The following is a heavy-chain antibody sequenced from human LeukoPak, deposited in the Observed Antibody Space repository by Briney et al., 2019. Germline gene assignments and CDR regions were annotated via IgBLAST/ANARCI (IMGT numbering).Heavy chain of an antibody. CDR2: IDPSDSYT. J-gene: IGHJ6*02. CDR1: GYSFTSYW. CDR3: ARSSGWYGGYYYYGMDV. D-gene: IGHD6-19*01. Sequence: GESLKISCKGSGYSFTSYWISWVRQMPGKGLEWMGRIDPSDSYTNYSPSFEGHVTFSADRSINTAYLQWSSLKASDTAIYYCARSSGWYGGYYYYGMDVWGQGTTVTVSS. V-gene: IGHV5-10-1*01.